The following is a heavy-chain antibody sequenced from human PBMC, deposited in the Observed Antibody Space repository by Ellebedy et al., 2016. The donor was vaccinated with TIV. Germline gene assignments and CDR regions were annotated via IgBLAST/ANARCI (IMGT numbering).Heavy chain of an antibody. CDR3: ARDGHYYDSGSYSVYGMDV. J-gene: IGHJ6*02. CDR2: IWYDESNE. D-gene: IGHD3-10*01. CDR1: GFTFGGYG. V-gene: IGHV3-33*01. Sequence: PGGSLRLSCATSGFTFGGYGIHWVRQAPGKGLEWVAVIWYDESNEYYADSVKGRFTISRDNSKNTLYLQMDRLRAEDTAVYYCARDGHYYDSGSYSVYGMDVWGQGTTVTVSS.